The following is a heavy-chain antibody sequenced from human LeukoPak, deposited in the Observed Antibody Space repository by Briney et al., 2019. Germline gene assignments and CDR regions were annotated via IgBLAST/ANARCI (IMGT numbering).Heavy chain of an antibody. J-gene: IGHJ4*02. V-gene: IGHV4-4*07. CDR1: GGSIISNY. CDR2: IYTSGST. CDR3: ARHVYSAYDSDY. D-gene: IGHD5-12*01. Sequence: KPSETLSLTCTVSGGSIISNYLTWIRQPAGKGLEWIGRIYTSGSTNYNPSLKSRVTMSVDTSKNQFSLKVTSATAADTAVYFCARHVYSAYDSDYWGQGTLVTVSS.